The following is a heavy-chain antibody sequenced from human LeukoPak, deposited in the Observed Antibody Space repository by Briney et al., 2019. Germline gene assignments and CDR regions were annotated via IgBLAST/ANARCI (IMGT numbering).Heavy chain of an antibody. CDR3: ARDGVYYDYADAFDI. J-gene: IGHJ3*02. CDR1: GFTFSSYW. Sequence: GGSLRLSCAASGFTFSSYWMSWVRQAPGKGLEWVANIKQDGSEKYYVESVKGRFTISRDNAKNSLYLQMNSLRAEDTAVYYCARDGVYYDYADAFDIWGQGTMVTVSS. CDR2: IKQDGSEK. V-gene: IGHV3-7*01. D-gene: IGHD3-16*01.